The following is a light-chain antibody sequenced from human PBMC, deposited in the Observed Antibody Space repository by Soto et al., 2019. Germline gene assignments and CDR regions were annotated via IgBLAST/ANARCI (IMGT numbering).Light chain of an antibody. CDR1: SGDIGDYKY. V-gene: IGLV2-14*01. Sequence: QSVLTQPASVSGSPGQSITISCTGSSGDIGDYKYVSWYKQQPGKAPKLMIYDVSNRPSGVSNRFSGSKSGNTASLTISGLQAEDEADYYCSSYTSTNFVIFGGGTKPTVL. J-gene: IGLJ2*01. CDR2: DVS. CDR3: SSYTSTNFVI.